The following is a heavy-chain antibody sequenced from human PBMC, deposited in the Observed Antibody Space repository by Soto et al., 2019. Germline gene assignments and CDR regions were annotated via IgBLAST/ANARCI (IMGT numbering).Heavy chain of an antibody. V-gene: IGHV1-18*01. CDR2: ISTYNGNT. J-gene: IGHJ4*02. CDR1: GYTFNTYG. D-gene: IGHD3-22*01. CDR3: ARGPTDYSDNSGNYFLDY. Sequence: QVQLVQSGAEVKKPGASVKVSCKASGYTFNTYGMSWVRQAPGQGLDWMGWISTYNGNTKYAERLQGRVTMTTDTTTSTAYMEVRHLRSDDTAVYYCARGPTDYSDNSGNYFLDYWGQGTLVTVSS.